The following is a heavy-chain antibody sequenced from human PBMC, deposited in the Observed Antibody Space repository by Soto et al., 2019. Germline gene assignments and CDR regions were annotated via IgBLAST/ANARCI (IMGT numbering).Heavy chain of an antibody. V-gene: IGHV4-39*01. CDR2: IYYSGST. CDR3: ARKGYLINNWFDP. CDR1: GGSISSSSYY. Sequence: QLQLQESGPGLVKPSETLSLTCTVSGGSISSSSYYWGWIRQPPGKGLEWIGSIYYSGSTYYNPSLKSRVTISVDTSKNQFSLKLSSVTAADTAVYYCARKGYLINNWFDPWGQGTLVTVSS. D-gene: IGHD2-2*01. J-gene: IGHJ5*02.